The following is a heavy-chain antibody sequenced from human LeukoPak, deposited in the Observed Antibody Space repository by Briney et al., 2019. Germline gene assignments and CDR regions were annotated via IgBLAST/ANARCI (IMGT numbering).Heavy chain of an antibody. V-gene: IGHV3-48*03. Sequence: PGGSLRPSCAASGFTFSSYEMNWVRQAPGKGLEWLSYISSSGTIIYYADSVKGRFTISRDNAKSSLYLQMNSLRAEDTAVYYCARTPYYYDSSGYYQKYGMDVWGQGTTVTVSS. CDR1: GFTFSSYE. J-gene: IGHJ6*02. CDR2: ISSSGTII. D-gene: IGHD3-22*01. CDR3: ARTPYYYDSSGYYQKYGMDV.